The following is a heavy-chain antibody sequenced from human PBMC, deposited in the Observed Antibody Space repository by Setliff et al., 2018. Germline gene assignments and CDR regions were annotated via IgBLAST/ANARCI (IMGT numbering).Heavy chain of an antibody. V-gene: IGHV4-4*09. CDR3: AGAISGWYSASDYYMDG. CDR2: IYTSGST. CDR1: GDSINDYY. D-gene: IGHD6-19*01. J-gene: IGHJ6*03. Sequence: PSETLSLTCTVSGDSINDYYWSWIRQPAGKELEWIGHIYTSGSTSYNPSLKSRVAISLDTSKNKYSLNLSSVTATDAAVYYCAGAISGWYSASDYYMDGWGKGTTVTVSS.